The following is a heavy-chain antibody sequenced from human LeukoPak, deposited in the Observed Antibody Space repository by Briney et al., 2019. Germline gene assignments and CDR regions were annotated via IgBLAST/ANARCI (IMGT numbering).Heavy chain of an antibody. CDR3: AKELDTMFFDY. V-gene: IGHV3-43*01. J-gene: IGHJ4*02. D-gene: IGHD3-10*02. Sequence: PGGSLRLSCATSGFNFDRYTIHWVRQAPGKDLEWVSLAGWAGGTTFYSDSVRGRFTISRDSGRKSVYLQMNSLTTDDTAFYFCAKELDTMFFDYWGQGALVTVSS. CDR2: AGWAGGTT. CDR1: GFNFDRYT.